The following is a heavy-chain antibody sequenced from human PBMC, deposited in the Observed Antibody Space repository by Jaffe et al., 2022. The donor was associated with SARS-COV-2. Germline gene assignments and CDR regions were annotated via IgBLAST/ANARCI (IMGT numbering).Heavy chain of an antibody. D-gene: IGHD2-2*01. CDR1: GFTFSSYW. CDR2: IKQDGSEK. V-gene: IGHV3-7*03. CDR3: ARDPWGGVVGSDV. J-gene: IGHJ6*02. Sequence: EVQLVESGGGLVQPGGSLRLSCAASGFTFSSYWMSWVRQAPGKGLEWVANIKQDGSEKYYVDSVKGRFTISRDNAKNSLYLQMNSLRAEDTAVYYCARDPWGGVVGSDVWGQGTTVTVSS.